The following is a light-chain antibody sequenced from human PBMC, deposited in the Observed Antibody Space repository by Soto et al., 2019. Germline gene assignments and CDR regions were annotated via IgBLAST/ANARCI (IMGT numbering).Light chain of an antibody. CDR1: QTVRNN. J-gene: IGKJ5*01. V-gene: IGKV3D-15*01. CDR3: KQYYDWPIT. CDR2: GAY. Sequence: EILLAPSPGPPSFSPGERAPLSFRASQTVRNNYLAWYQQKPGQAHRLLIYGAYTRATGIQARFSGSGSGTDFTLTISSLQSEDFAVYYCKQYYDWPITFGQGTRLEIK.